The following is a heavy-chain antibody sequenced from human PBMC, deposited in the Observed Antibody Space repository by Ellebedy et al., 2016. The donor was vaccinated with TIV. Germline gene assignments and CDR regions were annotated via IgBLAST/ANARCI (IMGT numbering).Heavy chain of an antibody. CDR2: MFHSGST. Sequence: MPSETLSLTCSVSGSSISSGYYWGWIRQPPGRGLEWIGSMFHSGSTYYNPSLRSRVAISLDSSKNQFSLKLSSVTAADTAVYYCAGVVEGGYSYGLPLDYWGQGTLVTVSS. V-gene: IGHV4-38-2*02. D-gene: IGHD5-18*01. J-gene: IGHJ4*02. CDR1: GSSISSGYY. CDR3: AGVVEGGYSYGLPLDY.